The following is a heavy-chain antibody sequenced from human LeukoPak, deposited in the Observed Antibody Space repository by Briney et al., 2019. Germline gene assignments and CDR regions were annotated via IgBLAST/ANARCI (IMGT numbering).Heavy chain of an antibody. CDR1: GFTFLNYG. CDR2: MWSDGNNK. D-gene: IGHD1-14*01. J-gene: IGHJ4*02. V-gene: IGHV3-33*01. Sequence: GRSLTPPFLGTGFTFLNYGRNGVGQPPARGLQWVAIMWSDGNNKYSSDSLKGRFTISRDDSKNTLYLHMTRLEIEDTAVYYCARANHYYFDSWGQGTLVTVSS. CDR3: ARANHYYFDS.